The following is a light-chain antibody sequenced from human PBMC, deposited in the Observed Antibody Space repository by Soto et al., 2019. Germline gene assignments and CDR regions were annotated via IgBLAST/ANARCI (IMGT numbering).Light chain of an antibody. CDR1: QGVSSY. V-gene: IGKV1-9*01. J-gene: IGKJ3*01. Sequence: IPLTTSPSSLSASGGDRFPITWGSSQGVSSYLAWYQQKPGEAPKLLVYAASTLLSGVPSRFSGSGSGTDFTLTISSLQPEDFATYYCQQFNSYPRTFGPGTKVDIK. CDR3: QQFNSYPRT. CDR2: AAS.